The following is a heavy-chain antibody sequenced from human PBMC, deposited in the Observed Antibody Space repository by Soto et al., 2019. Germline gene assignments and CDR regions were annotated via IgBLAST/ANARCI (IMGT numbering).Heavy chain of an antibody. CDR3: ARGGLRYFDWLLDY. CDR2: IYYSGST. J-gene: IGHJ4*02. Sequence: KPSETLSLTCTVSGGSISSYYWSWIRQPPGKGLEWIGYIYYSGSTNYNPSLKSRVTISVDTSKNQFSLKLSSVTAADTAVYYCARGGLRYFDWLLDYWGQGTLVTVSS. D-gene: IGHD3-9*01. CDR1: GGSISSYY. V-gene: IGHV4-59*01.